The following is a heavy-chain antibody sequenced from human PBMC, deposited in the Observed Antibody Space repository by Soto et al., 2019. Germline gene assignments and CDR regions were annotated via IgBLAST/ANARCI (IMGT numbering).Heavy chain of an antibody. J-gene: IGHJ6*02. CDR3: ARDSSPPSTVSPERSPLAVNYYYYYGMDV. V-gene: IGHV3-30-3*01. CDR2: ISYDGSNK. D-gene: IGHD4-17*01. CDR1: GFTFSSYA. Sequence: GGSLRLSCAASGFTFSSYAMHWVRQAPGKGLEWVAVISYDGSNKYYADSVKGRFTISRDNSKNTLYLQMNSLRAEDTAVYYCARDSSPPSTVSPERSPLAVNYYYYYGMDVWGQGTTVTVSS.